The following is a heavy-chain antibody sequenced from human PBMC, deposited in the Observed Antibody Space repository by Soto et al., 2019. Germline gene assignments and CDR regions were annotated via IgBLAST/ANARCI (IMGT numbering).Heavy chain of an antibody. Sequence: QVQLMESGGGVVQPGGSLRLSCAASGFTFRSYAIHWVSQAPGKGLEWVAIISYDGSTKFYTDSVKGRFTISRDNSNNTLNLQMNRLRSDDTAIYYCARDGRTGTTLPHGGLDQWGQGTLLTVSS. J-gene: IGHJ4*02. CDR2: ISYDGSTK. V-gene: IGHV3-30-3*01. D-gene: IGHD3-10*01. CDR3: ARDGRTGTTLPHGGLDQ. CDR1: GFTFRSYA.